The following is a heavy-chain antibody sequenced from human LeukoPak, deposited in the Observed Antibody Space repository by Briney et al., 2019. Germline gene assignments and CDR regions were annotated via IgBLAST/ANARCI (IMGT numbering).Heavy chain of an antibody. J-gene: IGHJ4*02. CDR2: IRSKANSYAT. V-gene: IGHV3-73*01. CDR3: TFMVVTATGRSY. D-gene: IGHD2-21*02. CDR1: GFTFSGSA. Sequence: GGSLRLSCAASGFTFSGSAMHWVRQASGKGREWVGRIRSKANSYATAYAASVKGRFTISRDDSKNTAYLQMNSLKTEDTAVYYCTFMVVTATGRSYWGQGTLVTVSP.